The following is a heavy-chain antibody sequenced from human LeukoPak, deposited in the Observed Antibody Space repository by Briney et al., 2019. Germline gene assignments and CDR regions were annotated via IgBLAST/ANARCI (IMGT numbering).Heavy chain of an antibody. J-gene: IGHJ4*02. Sequence: GGSLRLSCAASGFTFSSYEMNWVRQAPGKGLEWVSYISSSGSTIYYADSVKGRFTISRDNSKNTLYLQTNSLRAEDTAVYYCARDLRRFAAYYFDYWGQGTLVTVSS. D-gene: IGHD5/OR15-5a*01. CDR3: ARDLRRFAAYYFDY. CDR1: GFTFSSYE. CDR2: ISSSGSTI. V-gene: IGHV3-48*03.